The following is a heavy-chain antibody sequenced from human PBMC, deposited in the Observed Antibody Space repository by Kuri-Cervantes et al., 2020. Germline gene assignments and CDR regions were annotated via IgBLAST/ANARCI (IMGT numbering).Heavy chain of an antibody. V-gene: IGHV3-30*02. J-gene: IGHJ4*02. CDR3: AREKIAVAGSLDY. D-gene: IGHD6-19*01. CDR2: VWHDGSHQ. CDR1: GLIFSGDC. Sequence: GESLKISCAASGLIFSGDCMRWVRQAPGKGLEWVAYVWHDGSHQYYAASVKGRFTVSRDNSKNTLYLQMNSLRAEDTAVYYCAREKIAVAGSLDYWGQGTLVTVSS.